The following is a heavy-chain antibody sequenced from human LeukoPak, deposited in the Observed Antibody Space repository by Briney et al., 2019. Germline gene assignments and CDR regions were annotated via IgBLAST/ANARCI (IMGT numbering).Heavy chain of an antibody. J-gene: IGHJ5*02. CDR3: ARASRAAEYYYDSSGYYYH. CDR2: ISYSGST. Sequence: SETLSLTCTVSGGSINSYYWSWIRQPPGKGLEWIGYISYSGSTSYNPSLKSRVTISVDTSKNQFSLKLSSVTAADTAVYYCARASRAAEYYYDSSGYYYHWGQGTLVTVSS. V-gene: IGHV4-59*12. CDR1: GGSINSYY. D-gene: IGHD3-22*01.